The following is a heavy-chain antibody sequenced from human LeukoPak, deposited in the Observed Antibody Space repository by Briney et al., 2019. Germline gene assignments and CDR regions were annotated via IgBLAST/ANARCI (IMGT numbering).Heavy chain of an antibody. Sequence: SETLSLTCAVYGGSFSGYYWSWIRQPAGKGLEWIGRIYTSGSTSYNPSLKSRVTISVDTSKNQFSLKLSSVTAADTAVYYCAREMGDSSGYYSWFDPWGQGTLVTVSS. CDR3: AREMGDSSGYYSWFDP. D-gene: IGHD3-22*01. J-gene: IGHJ5*02. CDR1: GGSFSGYY. CDR2: IYTSGST. V-gene: IGHV4-4*07.